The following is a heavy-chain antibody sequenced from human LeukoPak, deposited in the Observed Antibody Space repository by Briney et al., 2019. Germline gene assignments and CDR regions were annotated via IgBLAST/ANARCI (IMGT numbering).Heavy chain of an antibody. V-gene: IGHV3-23*01. CDR3: AKDSGSLYVGKDPDAFDI. D-gene: IGHD3-10*01. CDR2: SSGSGGST. J-gene: IGHJ3*02. Sequence: ETGGSLRLSCAASGGTFSSYAMSWVRKAPGKGLEWVSASSGSGGSTYYADSVKGRFTISRDNSKNTLYLQMNSLRAEDTAVYYCAKDSGSLYVGKDPDAFDIWGQGTMVTVSS. CDR1: GGTFSSYA.